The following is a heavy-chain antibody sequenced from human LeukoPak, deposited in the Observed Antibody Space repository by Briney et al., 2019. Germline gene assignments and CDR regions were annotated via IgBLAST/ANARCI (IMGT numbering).Heavy chain of an antibody. CDR2: VSDGGRT. J-gene: IGHJ4*02. Sequence: SETLSLTCSVSGGSINTYYWSWIRQPPGKGLEWIGHVSDGGRTNYSPSLRSRVSISVDTSKYQFSLTLNSVTAADTAVYYCARGGNYYDSSGYPYWGQGTLVTVSS. CDR3: ARGGNYYDSSGYPY. CDR1: GGSINTYY. V-gene: IGHV4-59*01. D-gene: IGHD3-22*01.